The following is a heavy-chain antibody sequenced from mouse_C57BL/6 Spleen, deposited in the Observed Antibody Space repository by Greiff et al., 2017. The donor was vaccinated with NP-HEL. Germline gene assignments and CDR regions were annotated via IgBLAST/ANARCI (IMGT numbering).Heavy chain of an antibody. CDR2: IYPGDGDT. D-gene: IGHD2-4*01. J-gene: IGHJ3*01. CDR3: ARSTDYDVFSFAY. Sequence: QVQLKQSGAELVKPGASVKISCKASGYAFSSYWMNWVKQRPGKGLEWIGQIYPGDGDTNYNGKFKGKATLTADKSSSTAYMQVSSLTSEDSAVYFCARSTDYDVFSFAYWGQGTLVTVSA. CDR1: GYAFSSYW. V-gene: IGHV1-80*01.